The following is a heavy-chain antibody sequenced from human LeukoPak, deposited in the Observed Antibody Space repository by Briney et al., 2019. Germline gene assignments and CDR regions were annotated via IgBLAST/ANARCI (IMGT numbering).Heavy chain of an antibody. CDR2: MNPNSGNT. Sequence: GASVKVSCKASGYTFTSYDINWVRQATGQGLEWMGWMNPNSGNTGYAQKFQGRVTMTRNTSISTAYMELSSLRSEDTAVYYCARDACSSRICSAGGNWFDPWGQGTLVTVSS. J-gene: IGHJ5*02. V-gene: IGHV1-8*01. D-gene: IGHD2-2*01. CDR3: ARDACSSRICSAGGNWFDP. CDR1: GYTFTSYD.